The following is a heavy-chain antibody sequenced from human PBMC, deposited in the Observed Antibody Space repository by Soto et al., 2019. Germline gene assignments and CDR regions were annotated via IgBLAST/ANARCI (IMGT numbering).Heavy chain of an antibody. CDR3: ARDPTETNYYYYYMDV. J-gene: IGHJ6*03. CDR2: IWYDGSNK. Sequence: QVQLVESGGGVVQPGRSLRLSCAASGFTFSRYGMHWVHQAPGKGLEWVAVIWYDGSNKYYEDFVKGRFTISRDNSKNTLYLQMNSLRAEDTAVYYCARDPTETNYYYYYMDVWGKGTTVTVSS. V-gene: IGHV3-33*01. D-gene: IGHD1-7*01. CDR1: GFTFSRYG.